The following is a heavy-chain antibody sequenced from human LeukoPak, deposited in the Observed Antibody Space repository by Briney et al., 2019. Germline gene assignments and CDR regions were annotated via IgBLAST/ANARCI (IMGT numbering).Heavy chain of an antibody. J-gene: IGHJ3*02. CDR3: ARHPFSDGFDI. V-gene: IGHV4-59*08. Sequence: SEALSLTCTVSGGSISTYYWSWIRQPPGKGLEWIAYVYSSGHTNYNPSLKGRVTISVDTSKNQFSLKVNSVTAADTAVYYCARHPFSDGFDIWGQGTMVTVSS. CDR1: GGSISTYY. CDR2: VYSSGHT.